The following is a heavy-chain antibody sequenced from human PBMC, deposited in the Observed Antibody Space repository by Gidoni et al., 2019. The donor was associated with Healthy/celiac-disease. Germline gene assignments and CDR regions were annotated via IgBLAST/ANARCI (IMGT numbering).Heavy chain of an antibody. CDR1: VFTFSSYA. Sequence: QVQLVESGVGVVQPGRSLSIPCAASVFTFSSYAMHWVRQAPGKGLEWVAVISYDGSNKYYADSVKGRFTISRDNSKNTLYLQMNSLRAEDTAVYYCAREPPRADDAFDIWGQGTMVTVSS. V-gene: IGHV3-30-3*01. J-gene: IGHJ3*02. CDR3: AREPPRADDAFDI. CDR2: ISYDGSNK.